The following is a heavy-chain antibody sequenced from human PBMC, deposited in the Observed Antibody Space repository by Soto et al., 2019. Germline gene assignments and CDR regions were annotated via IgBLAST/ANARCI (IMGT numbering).Heavy chain of an antibody. CDR1: GYTFTSYA. CDR3: ARLYAPMVRGVIKHYYGMDV. V-gene: IGHV1-3*01. D-gene: IGHD3-10*01. Sequence: ASVKVSCKASGYTFTSYAMHWVRQAPGQRLEWMGWINAGNGNTKYSQKFQGRVTITRDTSASTAYMELSSLRSEDTAVYYCARLYAPMVRGVIKHYYGMDVWGQGTTVTVS. J-gene: IGHJ6*02. CDR2: INAGNGNT.